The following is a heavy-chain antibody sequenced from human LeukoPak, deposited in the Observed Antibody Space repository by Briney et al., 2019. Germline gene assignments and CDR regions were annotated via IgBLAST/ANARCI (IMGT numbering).Heavy chain of an antibody. CDR2: TYYRSKWNN. J-gene: IGHJ4*02. V-gene: IGHV6-1*01. CDR1: GDSVSSNSVA. Sequence: SQTLSLTCAISGDSVSSNSVAWNWIRQSPSRGLEWLGRTYYRSKWNNEYAESVRSRLTINPDTSKNQFSLQLDSVTPEDTAVYYCARERYYFDYWGQGTLVTVSS. CDR3: ARERYYFDY.